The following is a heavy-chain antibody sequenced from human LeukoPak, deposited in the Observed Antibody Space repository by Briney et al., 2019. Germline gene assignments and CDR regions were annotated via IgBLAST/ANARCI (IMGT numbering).Heavy chain of an antibody. D-gene: IGHD1-26*01. V-gene: IGHV4-39*01. J-gene: IGHJ4*02. CDR1: GGSISSSSYY. CDR2: IYYSGST. Sequence: SETLSLTRTVSGGSISSSSYYWGWIRQPPGKGLEWIGSIYYSGSTYYNPSLKSRATISVDTSKNQFSLKLSSVTAAGTAVYYCARQGIVGATSDPPLDYWGQGTLVTVSS. CDR3: ARQGIVGATSDPPLDY.